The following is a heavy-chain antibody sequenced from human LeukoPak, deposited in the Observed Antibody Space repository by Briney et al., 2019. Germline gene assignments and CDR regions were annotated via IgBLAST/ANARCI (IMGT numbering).Heavy chain of an antibody. D-gene: IGHD5-18*01. V-gene: IGHV3-30*03. CDR3: ARAQWIQLWLPFDY. CDR2: ISNDGSNK. J-gene: IGHJ4*02. CDR1: GFTFSSYG. Sequence: GRSLRLSCAASGFTFSSYGMHWVRQAPGKGLEWVAVISNDGSNKNYADSVKGRFTISRDKSKNTLYLQMNSLRAEDTAVYYCARAQWIQLWLPFDYWGQGTLVTVSS.